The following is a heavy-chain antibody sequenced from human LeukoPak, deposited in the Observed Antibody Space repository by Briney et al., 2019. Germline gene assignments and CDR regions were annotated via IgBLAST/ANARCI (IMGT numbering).Heavy chain of an antibody. CDR3: ATAAGGYYDSRVYYRRADY. V-gene: IGHV1-2*06. Sequence: GASVKVSCKTSGYTFTGCYMHWVRQAPGQGLEWMGRINPNSGGTNYAQKFQGRVTMTRDTSITTAYMELSRLRSDDTAVYYCATAAGGYYDSRVYYRRADYGAREPLVTVSS. CDR2: INPNSGGT. J-gene: IGHJ4*02. D-gene: IGHD3-22*01. CDR1: GYTFTGCY.